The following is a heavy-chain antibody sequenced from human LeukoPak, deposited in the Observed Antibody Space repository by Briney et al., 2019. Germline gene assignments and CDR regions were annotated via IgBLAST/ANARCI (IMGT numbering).Heavy chain of an antibody. Sequence: GGSLRLSCAASGFTFNTYPMSWVRQAPGKVLEWVSVIGGSGGDTYYADSVKGRFTISRDNSKNTLYLQMNSLRAEDTAVYYCATSSGWYPKYFDYWGQGTLVTVSS. D-gene: IGHD6-19*01. CDR2: IGGSGGDT. CDR1: GFTFNTYP. CDR3: ATSSGWYPKYFDY. J-gene: IGHJ4*02. V-gene: IGHV3-23*01.